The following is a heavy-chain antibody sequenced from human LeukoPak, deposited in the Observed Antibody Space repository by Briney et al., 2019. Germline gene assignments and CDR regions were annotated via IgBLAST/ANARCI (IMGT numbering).Heavy chain of an antibody. Sequence: ASVKVSCKASGYTFTSYDINWVRRATGQGLEWMGWMNPNSGNTGYAQKFQGRVTITRNTSISTAYMELSSLRSEDTAVYYCARGEDFWSGYPSSTFDYWGQGTLVTVSS. CDR3: ARGEDFWSGYPSSTFDY. D-gene: IGHD3-3*01. V-gene: IGHV1-8*03. J-gene: IGHJ4*02. CDR2: MNPNSGNT. CDR1: GYTFTSYD.